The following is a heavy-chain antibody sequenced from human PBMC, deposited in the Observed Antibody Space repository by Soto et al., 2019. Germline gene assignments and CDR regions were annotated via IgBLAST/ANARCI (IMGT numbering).Heavy chain of an antibody. CDR1: GFTFSSYA. Sequence: GGSLRLSCSASGFTFSSYAMSWVRQAPGKGLEWVSAISGSGGSTYYADSVKGRFTISRDNSKNTLYLQMNSLRAEDTAVYYCAKARRLFLYYGMDVWGQGTTVTVSS. D-gene: IGHD5-12*01. V-gene: IGHV3-23*01. CDR3: AKARRLFLYYGMDV. CDR2: ISGSGGST. J-gene: IGHJ6*02.